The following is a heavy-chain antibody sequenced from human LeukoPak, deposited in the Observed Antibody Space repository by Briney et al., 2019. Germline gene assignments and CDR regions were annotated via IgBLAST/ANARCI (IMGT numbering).Heavy chain of an antibody. V-gene: IGHV3-7*01. CDR3: ARETRSGYYSNFDY. CDR1: GFTFSSYW. Sequence: GGSLRLSCAASGFTFSSYWMSWVRQAPGKGLEWVANIKQDGSEKYYVDSVKGRFTISRDNAKNSLYLQMNSLRAEDTAVHYCARETRSGYYSNFDYWGQGTLVTVSS. J-gene: IGHJ4*02. D-gene: IGHD3-3*01. CDR2: IKQDGSEK.